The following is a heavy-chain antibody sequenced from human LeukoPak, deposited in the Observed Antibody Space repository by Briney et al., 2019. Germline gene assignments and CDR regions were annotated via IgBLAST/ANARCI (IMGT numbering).Heavy chain of an antibody. CDR3: AGGHAFDI. CDR1: GFTFSSYG. Sequence: GGSLRLSCAASGFTFSSYGMHWVRQAPGKGLEWVAVIWYDGSNKYYADSVKGRFTISRGNSKNTPYLQMNSLRAEDTAVYYCAGGHAFDIWGQGTMVTVSS. V-gene: IGHV3-33*01. CDR2: IWYDGSNK. J-gene: IGHJ3*02.